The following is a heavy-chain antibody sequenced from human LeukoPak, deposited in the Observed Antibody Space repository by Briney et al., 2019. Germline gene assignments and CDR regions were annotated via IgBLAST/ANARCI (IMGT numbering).Heavy chain of an antibody. Sequence: GGSLRLSCAASGFTVSSDYMSWVRQAPGKGLEWVSVIYRGGNTYYADSVKGRFTISRDNSKNTLYLQMNSLRDEDTAMYYCARDLVHRGGDCFSNWGQGTLVTVSS. J-gene: IGHJ4*02. CDR2: IYRGGNT. CDR1: GFTVSSDY. V-gene: IGHV3-53*01. CDR3: ARDLVHRGGDCFSN. D-gene: IGHD2-21*02.